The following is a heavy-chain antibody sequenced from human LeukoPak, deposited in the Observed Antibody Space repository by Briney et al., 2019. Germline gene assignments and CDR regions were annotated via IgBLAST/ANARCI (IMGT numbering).Heavy chain of an antibody. CDR3: AREFHP. Sequence: SETLSLTCTVSGGSISTYHWSWIRQPPGKGLEWIGNIYYSGSTNYNPSLKSRVTISVDTSKNQFSLKLSSVTAADTAVYYCAREFHPWGQGTLVSVSS. CDR2: IYYSGST. J-gene: IGHJ5*02. V-gene: IGHV4-59*01. CDR1: GGSISTYH.